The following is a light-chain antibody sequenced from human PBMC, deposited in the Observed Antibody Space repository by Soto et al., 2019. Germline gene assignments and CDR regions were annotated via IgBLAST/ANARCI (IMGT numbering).Light chain of an antibody. V-gene: IGKV3-20*01. CDR3: QQYGSSGT. CDR1: RGISSN. J-gene: IGKJ1*01. CDR2: GAS. Sequence: EIVMTQSPGTLSVSPGERATLSCRASRGISSNLAWYQHKPGQAPRLLIYGASNRATGIPDRFSGSGSGTDFTLTISRLEPEDFAVYYCQQYGSSGTFGQGTKVDI.